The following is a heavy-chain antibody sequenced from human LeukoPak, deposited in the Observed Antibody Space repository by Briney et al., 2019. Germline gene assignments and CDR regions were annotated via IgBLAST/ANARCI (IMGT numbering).Heavy chain of an antibody. D-gene: IGHD3-10*01. J-gene: IGHJ4*02. Sequence: GRSLRLSCAASGFTFGTYGMHWVRQAPGKGLEWVAVIWYDGSNEYYADSVKGRFTISRDNSKNTLYLQMNSLRAEDTAVYYCARDFGSGSYSNPFDYWGQGTLVTVSS. V-gene: IGHV3-33*01. CDR2: IWYDGSNE. CDR1: GFTFGTYG. CDR3: ARDFGSGSYSNPFDY.